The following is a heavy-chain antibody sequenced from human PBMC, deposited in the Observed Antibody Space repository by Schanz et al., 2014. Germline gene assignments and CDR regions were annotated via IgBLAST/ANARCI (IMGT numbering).Heavy chain of an antibody. J-gene: IGHJ4*02. CDR1: GFIFNDYY. Sequence: VQLVESGGGLVKPGGSLRLSCAASGFIFNDYYMNWIRQAPGKGLEWVSGISDRGDGTNYGDSVRGRFTISRDNSRNTVYLQMNNVGVDDTATYYCVKTDAGWRFDYWGQGTLVIVSS. CDR2: ISDRGDGT. CDR3: VKTDAGWRFDY. V-gene: IGHV3-11*05. D-gene: IGHD6-19*01.